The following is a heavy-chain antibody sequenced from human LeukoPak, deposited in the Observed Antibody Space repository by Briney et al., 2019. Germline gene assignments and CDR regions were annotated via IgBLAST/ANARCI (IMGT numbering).Heavy chain of an antibody. CDR1: GGSISSGDYY. D-gene: IGHD3-10*01. CDR2: ICYSGST. CDR3: ARTMVRGVIFDY. V-gene: IGHV4-30-4*01. J-gene: IGHJ4*02. Sequence: AQTLSLTCTVSGGSISSGDYYWSWIRQPPGKGLEWIGYICYSGSTYYNPSLKSRVTISVDTSKNQFSLKLSSVTAADTAVYYCARTMVRGVIFDYWGQGTLVTAST.